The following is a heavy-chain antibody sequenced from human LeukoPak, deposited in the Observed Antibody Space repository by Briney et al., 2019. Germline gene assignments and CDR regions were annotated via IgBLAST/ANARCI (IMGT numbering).Heavy chain of an antibody. CDR3: ARFKSQLRQYYYYMDV. CDR1: GGSFSGYY. D-gene: IGHD2-2*01. Sequence: SETLSLTCAVYGGSFSGYYWSWIRQPPGKGLEWIGEINHSGSTNYNPSLKSRVTISVDTSKNQFSLKLSSVTAADTAVYYCARFKSQLRQYYYYMDVWGKGTTVTVSS. V-gene: IGHV4-34*01. J-gene: IGHJ6*03. CDR2: INHSGST.